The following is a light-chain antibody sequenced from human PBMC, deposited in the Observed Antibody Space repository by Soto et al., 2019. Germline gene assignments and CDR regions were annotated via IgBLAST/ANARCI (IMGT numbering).Light chain of an antibody. J-gene: IGKJ4*01. V-gene: IGKV3-20*01. CDR3: QQYASSPLT. CDR1: QSVRSNY. Sequence: EIVLTQSPGTLSLSSGERATLSCRASQSVRSNYLAWYQQKPGQAPRLLIYGASSRATGIPDRFGGSGSGTDFTLTISRREPEDFGVYYCQQYASSPLTFGGGTKVEIK. CDR2: GAS.